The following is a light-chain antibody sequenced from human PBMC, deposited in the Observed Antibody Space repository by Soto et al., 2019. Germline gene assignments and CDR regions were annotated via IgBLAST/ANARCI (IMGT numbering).Light chain of an antibody. J-gene: IGKJ4*01. CDR3: QQSDSIPLT. CDR2: AAS. V-gene: IGKV1-39*01. Sequence: DIQMTQSPSSLSASVGDRVTITCRASQSTNSYLNWYQQKPGKAPKLLIFAASSLQSGVLSRFSGSGSGTDFTLTISSLQPEDFATYYCQQSDSIPLTFGGGTKVEIK. CDR1: QSTNSY.